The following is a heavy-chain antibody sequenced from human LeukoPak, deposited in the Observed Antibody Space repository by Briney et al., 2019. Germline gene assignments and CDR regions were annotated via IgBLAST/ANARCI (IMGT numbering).Heavy chain of an antibody. V-gene: IGHV4-39*07. J-gene: IGHJ5*02. Sequence: SETLSLTCAVSGGSISSNSYYWGWIRQPPGKGLEWIGSIYYSGSTYYNPSLKTRVTISVDTSKNQVSLRLSSVTASDTAVYYCARGRSPGYSAHDGIDPWGQGTLVTVSA. CDR2: IYYSGST. CDR1: GGSISSNSYY. D-gene: IGHD5-12*01. CDR3: ARGRSPGYSAHDGIDP.